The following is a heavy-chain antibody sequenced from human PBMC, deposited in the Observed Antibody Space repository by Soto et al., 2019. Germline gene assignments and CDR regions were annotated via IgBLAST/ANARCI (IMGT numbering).Heavy chain of an antibody. CDR3: ARQRTTVVTQAYFDH. Sequence: LXLTCIVSCESISSSSYYWGWILQPPGKGLEWIGSIYYSGRTYYNPSFKSRVTISIDTSKNQFSLKLSSVTATDTAVYYCARQRTTVVTQAYFDHWGQGALVTVS. V-gene: IGHV4-39*01. D-gene: IGHD2-21*02. CDR2: IYYSGRT. J-gene: IGHJ4*02. CDR1: CESISSSSYY.